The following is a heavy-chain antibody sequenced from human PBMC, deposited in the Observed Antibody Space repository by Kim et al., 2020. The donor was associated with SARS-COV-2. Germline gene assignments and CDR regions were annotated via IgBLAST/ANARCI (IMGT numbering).Heavy chain of an antibody. J-gene: IGHJ4*02. D-gene: IGHD1-1*01. Sequence: FNRSLKRRVAISVDTSNNQFSLRLASVSAADAALYYCVRQVGIGEWNLDYWGQGTLVTVSS. V-gene: IGHV4-39*01. CDR3: VRQVGIGEWNLDY.